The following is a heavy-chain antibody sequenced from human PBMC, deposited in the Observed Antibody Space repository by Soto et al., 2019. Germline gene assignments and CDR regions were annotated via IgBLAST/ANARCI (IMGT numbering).Heavy chain of an antibody. CDR2: ISAYNGNT. V-gene: IGHV1-18*01. J-gene: IGHJ6*02. D-gene: IGHD3-10*01. CDR3: AGSFSGQWFGELLMYGMDV. CDR1: GYTFTSYG. Sequence: ASVKVSCKASGYTFTSYGISWVRQAPGQGLEWMGWISAYNGNTNYAQKLQGRVTMTTDTSTSTAYMELSSLRSEDTAVYYCAGSFSGQWFGELLMYGMDVWGQGTTVTVSS.